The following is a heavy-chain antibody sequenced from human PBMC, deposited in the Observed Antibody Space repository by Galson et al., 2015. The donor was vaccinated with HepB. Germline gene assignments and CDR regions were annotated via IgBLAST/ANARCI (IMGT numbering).Heavy chain of an antibody. J-gene: IGHJ5*02. V-gene: IGHV1-24*01. D-gene: IGHD6-19*01. CDR2: FDPEDGET. CDR3: ATAGSVAGPSTWFDP. Sequence: SVKVSCKVSGYTLTDLSMHWVRQAPGKGLEWMGGFDPEDGETIYAQKFQVRVTLTEDTSPDTTYMGLSSLRSEDTAWYYCATAGSVAGPSTWFDPWGQGTLVTVSS. CDR1: GYTLTDLS.